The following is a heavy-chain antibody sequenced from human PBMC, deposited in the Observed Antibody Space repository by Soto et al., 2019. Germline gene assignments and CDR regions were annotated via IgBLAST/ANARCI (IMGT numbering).Heavy chain of an antibody. D-gene: IGHD4-4*01. V-gene: IGHV4-31*03. CDR3: ARGALVTPFDY. Sequence: QVQLQESGPGLVRPSQTLSLTCTVSGGSISSGGFYWSWFRQHPGKGLECIGYIYYTGSTYYNPSLKSRVTISVDTSKNQFSLRLRSVTAADTAVYYCARGALVTPFDYWGQGTLVTVSS. CDR2: IYYTGST. CDR1: GGSISSGGFY. J-gene: IGHJ4*02.